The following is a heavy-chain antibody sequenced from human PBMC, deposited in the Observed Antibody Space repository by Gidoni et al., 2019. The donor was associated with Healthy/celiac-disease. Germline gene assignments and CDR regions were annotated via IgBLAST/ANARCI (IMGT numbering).Heavy chain of an antibody. CDR2: INHSGRT. V-gene: IGHV4-34*01. CDR3: ARVGYCSGGSCYYFDY. J-gene: IGHJ4*02. CDR1: GGSFSGYY. D-gene: IGHD2-15*01. Sequence: QVQLQQWGAGLLKPSETLSLTCAVYGGSFSGYYWSWIRQPPGKGLEWIGEINHSGRTNYNPSLKSRVTISVDTSKNQFSLKLSSVTAADTAVYYCARVGYCSGGSCYYFDYWGQGTLVTVSS.